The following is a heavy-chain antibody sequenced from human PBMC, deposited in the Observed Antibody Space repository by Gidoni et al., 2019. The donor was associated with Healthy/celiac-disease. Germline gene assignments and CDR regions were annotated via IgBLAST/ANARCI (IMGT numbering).Heavy chain of an antibody. CDR3: ARDRGYYYDSSGHDAFDI. D-gene: IGHD3-22*01. Sequence: EVQLVESGGGLVQPGGSLRLSCAASAFTVSSNSMSWVRQAPGKGLEWVSVIYSGGSTYYADSVKDRFTISRDNSKNTLYLQMNSLRAEDTAVYYCARDRGYYYDSSGHDAFDIWGQGTMVTVSS. CDR2: IYSGGST. V-gene: IGHV3-66*02. CDR1: AFTVSSNS. J-gene: IGHJ3*02.